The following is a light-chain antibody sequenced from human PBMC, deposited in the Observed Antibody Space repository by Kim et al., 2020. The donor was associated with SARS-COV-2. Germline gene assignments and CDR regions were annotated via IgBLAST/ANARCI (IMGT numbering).Light chain of an antibody. CDR2: AAT. CDR1: QGISDH. V-gene: IGKV1-6*01. CDR3: LQDYSYPWT. J-gene: IGKJ1*01. Sequence: AIQMTQSPSSLSASIGDRVTITCRASQGISDHLGWYQQKPGKAPKLLIYAATSIIRGVPSRFSGSGSGTDFTLTIRSLQPEDFATYYCLQDYSYPWTFSQGTKVDIK.